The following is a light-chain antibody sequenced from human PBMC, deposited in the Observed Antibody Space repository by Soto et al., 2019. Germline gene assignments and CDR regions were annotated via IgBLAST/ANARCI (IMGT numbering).Light chain of an antibody. CDR3: EKYNSAPLT. Sequence: DIQMTQSPSSLSASVRDIVTITCRASQGTSNYLAWYQQKPGKVPKLLIYAASTLHSGVPSRFSGSGSGTDFTLTISSLQPEDVATYYCEKYNSAPLTFGGGTKVEIK. CDR2: AAS. J-gene: IGKJ4*01. V-gene: IGKV1-27*01. CDR1: QGTSNY.